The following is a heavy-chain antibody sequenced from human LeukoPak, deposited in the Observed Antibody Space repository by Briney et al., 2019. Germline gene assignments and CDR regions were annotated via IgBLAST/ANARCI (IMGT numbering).Heavy chain of an antibody. CDR3: ARYGGYGHY. CDR1: SGSISSYY. Sequence: PSETLSLTCTVSSGSISSYYWSWIRQPPGKGLEWIGYIYYSGSTNYNPSLESRVTISVDTSKNQFSLKLSSVTAADTAVYYCARYGGYGHYWGQGTLVTVSS. D-gene: IGHD5-12*01. J-gene: IGHJ4*02. V-gene: IGHV4-59*01. CDR2: IYYSGST.